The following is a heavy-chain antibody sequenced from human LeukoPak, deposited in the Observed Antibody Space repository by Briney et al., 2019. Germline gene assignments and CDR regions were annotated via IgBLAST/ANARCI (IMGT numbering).Heavy chain of an antibody. V-gene: IGHV1-69*04. Sequence: SVKVSCKASGGTFSSYAISWVRQAPGQGLEWMGRIIPILGIANYAQKFQGRVTITADESTSTAYMELSSLRSEDTAVYYCARGMGATTYYYYYYMDVWGKGTTVTVSS. CDR3: ARGMGATTYYYYYYMDV. J-gene: IGHJ6*03. CDR1: GGTFSSYA. D-gene: IGHD1-26*01. CDR2: IIPILGIA.